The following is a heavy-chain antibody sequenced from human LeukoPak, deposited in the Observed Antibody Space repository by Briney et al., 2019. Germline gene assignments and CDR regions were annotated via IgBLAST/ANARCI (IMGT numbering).Heavy chain of an antibody. J-gene: IGHJ4*02. CDR1: GYSFTSYW. D-gene: IGHD2-15*01. CDR3: ARLCSGGSCYPPLAASALDY. V-gene: IGHV5-51*01. Sequence: PGGSLRLSCKGSGYSFTSYWIGWVRQMPGKGLEWMGIIYPGDSDTRYSPSFQGQVTISADKSISTAYLQWSSLKASDTAMYYCARLCSGGSCYPPLAASALDYWGQGTLVTVSS. CDR2: IYPGDSDT.